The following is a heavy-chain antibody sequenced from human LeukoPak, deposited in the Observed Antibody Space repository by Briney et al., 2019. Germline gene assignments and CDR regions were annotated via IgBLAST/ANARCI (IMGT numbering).Heavy chain of an antibody. D-gene: IGHD6-13*01. V-gene: IGHV3-23*01. CDR3: ARESWLLSDY. CDR1: GITLSNYG. J-gene: IGHJ4*02. Sequence: GGSLRLSCAVSGITLSNYGMSWVRQAPGKGLEWVAGISDSGGSTKYADSVKGRFTISRDNAKNSLYLQMNSLRAEDTAVYYCARESWLLSDYWGQGTLVTVSS. CDR2: ISDSGGST.